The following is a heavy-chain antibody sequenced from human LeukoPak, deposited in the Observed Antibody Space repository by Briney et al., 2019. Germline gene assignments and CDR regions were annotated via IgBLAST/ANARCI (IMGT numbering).Heavy chain of an antibody. J-gene: IGHJ6*03. CDR1: GESINDDF. Sequence: SETLSLTCNVSGESINDDFWSWIRQPPGRGLEWIGHVYSGGTTDYRPSLKGRATISLDTSNNQVSLSLRSATTADTALYYCGREIVLLTSGHPSPYYMDVWGRGTTVTVSS. CDR3: GREIVLLTSGHPSPYYMDV. D-gene: IGHD1-1*01. V-gene: IGHV4-59*01. CDR2: VYSGGTT.